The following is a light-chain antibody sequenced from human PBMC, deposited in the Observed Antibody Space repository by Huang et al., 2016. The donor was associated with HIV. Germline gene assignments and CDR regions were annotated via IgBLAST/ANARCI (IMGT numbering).Light chain of an antibody. CDR3: HQYYRSPWT. CDR1: QTVLYSSNNKNY. J-gene: IGKJ1*01. V-gene: IGKV4-1*01. Sequence: DIVMTQSPDSLAVSLGERATINCKSRQTVLYSSNNKNYLALYQQKPGQPPKLLIYGASTRESGVPDRFSGSGSGTDFTLTISSLQAADVAVYYCHQYYRSPWTFGQGTKVEIK. CDR2: GAS.